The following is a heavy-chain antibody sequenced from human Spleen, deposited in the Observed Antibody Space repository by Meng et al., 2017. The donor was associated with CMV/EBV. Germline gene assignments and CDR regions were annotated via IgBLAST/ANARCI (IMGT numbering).Heavy chain of an antibody. Sequence: GGSLRLSCAASGFTCSSYGMHWVRQTPGKGLEWVAVIWYDGSNKYYADSVKGRFTISRDNSKNTLYLQMNSLRAEDTAVYYCAKAVYYGSGSLPHYYYYGMDVWGQGTTVTVSS. CDR1: GFTCSSYG. CDR2: IWYDGSNK. D-gene: IGHD3-10*01. CDR3: AKAVYYGSGSLPHYYYYGMDV. J-gene: IGHJ6*02. V-gene: IGHV3-33*06.